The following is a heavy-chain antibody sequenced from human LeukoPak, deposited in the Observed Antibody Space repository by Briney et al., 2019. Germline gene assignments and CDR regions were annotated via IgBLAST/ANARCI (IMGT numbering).Heavy chain of an antibody. CDR2: INPNSGGT. CDR3: AKDFITMVRGVIDY. J-gene: IGHJ4*02. Sequence: GASVKVSCKASGYTFTGYYMHWVRQAPGQGLEWMGWINPNSGGTNYAQKFQGRVTMTRDTSISTAYMELSRLRSDDTAVYYCAKDFITMVRGVIDYWGQGTLVTVSS. CDR1: GYTFTGYY. V-gene: IGHV1-2*02. D-gene: IGHD3-10*01.